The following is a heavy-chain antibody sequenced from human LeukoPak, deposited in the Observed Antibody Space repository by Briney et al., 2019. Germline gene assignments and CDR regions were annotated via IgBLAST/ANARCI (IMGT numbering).Heavy chain of an antibody. CDR2: IHGSGIT. CDR3: AKDPYGRSGGIDY. CDR1: GDSISSNY. J-gene: IGHJ4*02. D-gene: IGHD2-15*01. Sequence: SETLSLTCTVSGDSISSNYWSWIRQPAGKGLEWIGRIHGSGITNYNPSLKSRVTMSVDTSRNQFSLKLSSVTAADTAVYYCAKDPYGRSGGIDYWGQGTLVTVSS. V-gene: IGHV4-4*07.